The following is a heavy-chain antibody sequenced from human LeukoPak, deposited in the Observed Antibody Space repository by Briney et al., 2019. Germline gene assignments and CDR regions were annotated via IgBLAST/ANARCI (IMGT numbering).Heavy chain of an antibody. CDR3: AGRELEPLYLGDY. CDR2: ISGSGGST. Sequence: HSGGSLRLSCAASGFTFSSYAMSWVRQAPGKGLEWVSAISGSGGSTYYADSVKGRFTISRDNSKNTLYLQMNSLRAEDTAVYYCAGRELEPLYLGDYWGQGTLVTVSS. CDR1: GFTFSSYA. D-gene: IGHD1-1*01. J-gene: IGHJ4*02. V-gene: IGHV3-23*01.